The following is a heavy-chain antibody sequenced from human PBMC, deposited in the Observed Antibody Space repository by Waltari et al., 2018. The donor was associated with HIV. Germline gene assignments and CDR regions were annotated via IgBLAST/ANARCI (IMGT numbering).Heavy chain of an antibody. D-gene: IGHD4-17*01. Sequence: QVQLQESGPGLVKPSGTLSLTCAVSGASISSSTWWSWVRQPPGKGLEWIGEIYHSGSTNYNPSLKSRVTISVDKSKNQFSLKLSSVTAADTAVDYCARDQGEPTVIWFDPWGQGTLVTVSS. J-gene: IGHJ5*02. CDR1: GASISSSTW. CDR3: ARDQGEPTVIWFDP. CDR2: IYHSGST. V-gene: IGHV4-4*02.